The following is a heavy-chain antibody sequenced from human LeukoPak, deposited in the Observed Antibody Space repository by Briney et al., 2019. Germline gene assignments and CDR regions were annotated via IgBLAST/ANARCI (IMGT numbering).Heavy chain of an antibody. D-gene: IGHD3-3*01. CDR1: GGSVSSGSYY. CDR2: IYYSGST. Sequence: PSETLSLTCTVSGGSVSSGSYYWSWIRQPPGKGLEWIGYIYYSGSTNYNPSLKSRVTISVDTSKNQFSLKLSSVTAADTAVYYCARISGYGIFLGIWGQGTLVTVSS. V-gene: IGHV4-61*01. CDR3: ARISGYGIFLGI. J-gene: IGHJ4*02.